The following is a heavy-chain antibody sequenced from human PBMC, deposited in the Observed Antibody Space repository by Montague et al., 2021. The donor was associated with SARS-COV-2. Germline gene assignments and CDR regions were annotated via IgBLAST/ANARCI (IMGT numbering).Heavy chain of an antibody. J-gene: IGHJ4*02. CDR1: GFTFSSYS. Sequence: YLSLSFSASGFTFSSYSMNWVRQAPGKGLEWVSSISSSSSYIYYADSVKGRFTISRDNAKNSLYLQMNSLRAEDTAVYYCARELTTVTTSYFDYWGQGTLVTVSS. V-gene: IGHV3-21*01. CDR2: ISSSSSYI. CDR3: ARELTTVTTSYFDY. D-gene: IGHD4-17*01.